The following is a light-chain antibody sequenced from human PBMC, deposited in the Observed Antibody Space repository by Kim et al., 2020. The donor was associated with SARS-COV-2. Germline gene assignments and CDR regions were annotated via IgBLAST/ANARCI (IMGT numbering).Light chain of an antibody. Sequence: DIQMTQSPSSLSASVGDRVTITCRASQSIRSYLNWYQQKPGKAPKLLIYAASSLQSGVPSRFSGSGSGTDFTLTISRLQPEDFATYYCQQSYSNLYTFGQGTKLEIK. J-gene: IGKJ2*01. CDR3: QQSYSNLYT. V-gene: IGKV1-39*01. CDR1: QSIRSY. CDR2: AAS.